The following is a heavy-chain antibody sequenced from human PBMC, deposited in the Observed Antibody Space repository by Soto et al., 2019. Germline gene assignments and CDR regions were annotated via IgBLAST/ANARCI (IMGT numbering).Heavy chain of an antibody. CDR1: GGAISSSSYY. V-gene: IGHV4-39*01. Sequence: QLQLQESGPGLVKPSETLSLTCTVSGGAISSSSYYWGWIRQPPGKGLEWIGSIYYSGSTYYNPSLKSRGTISVDTSKNQFSLRLSSVTAADTAVYYCARLGLGYTSSWDEYCGQGTLVTVSS. CDR3: ARLGLGYTSSWDEY. D-gene: IGHD6-13*01. J-gene: IGHJ4*02. CDR2: IYYSGST.